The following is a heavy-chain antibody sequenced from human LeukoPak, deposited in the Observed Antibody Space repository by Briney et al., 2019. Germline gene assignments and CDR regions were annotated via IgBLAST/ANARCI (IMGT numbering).Heavy chain of an antibody. V-gene: IGHV3-74*01. J-gene: IGHJ3*02. CDR3: ARGGSYLSAFDI. Sequence: PGGSLRLSCAASGFTFSDTWMHWVRQAPGEGLVWVSRIRSDGSDTRYADSVKGRFTISRDNAKNTLYLQMNSLRAEDTAVYYCARGGSYLSAFDIWGQGTMVTVSS. D-gene: IGHD1-26*01. CDR2: IRSDGSDT. CDR1: GFTFSDTW.